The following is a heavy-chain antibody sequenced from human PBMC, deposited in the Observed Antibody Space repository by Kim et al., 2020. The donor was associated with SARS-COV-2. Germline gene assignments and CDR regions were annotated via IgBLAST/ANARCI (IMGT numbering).Heavy chain of an antibody. Sequence: SAQTLQGRVTMTTDTSTSTAYMELRSLRSDDTAVYYCARGSVNVFYFDYWGQGTLVTVSS. CDR3: ARGSVNVFYFDY. V-gene: IGHV1-18*01. D-gene: IGHD3-10*01. J-gene: IGHJ4*02.